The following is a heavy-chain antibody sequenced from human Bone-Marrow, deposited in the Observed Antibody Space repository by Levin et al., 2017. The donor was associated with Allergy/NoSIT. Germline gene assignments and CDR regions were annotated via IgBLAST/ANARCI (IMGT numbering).Heavy chain of an antibody. CDR3: ARDSVPYYYDSRDINWFDP. CDR1: GFTFSDYY. Sequence: GGSLRLSCAASGFTFSDYYMSWIRQAPGKGLEWVSYISSSGSTIYYADSVKGRFTISRDNAKNSLYLQMNSLRAEDTAVYYCARDSVPYYYDSRDINWFDPWGQGTLVTVSS. V-gene: IGHV3-11*01. D-gene: IGHD3-22*01. CDR2: ISSSGSTI. J-gene: IGHJ5*02.